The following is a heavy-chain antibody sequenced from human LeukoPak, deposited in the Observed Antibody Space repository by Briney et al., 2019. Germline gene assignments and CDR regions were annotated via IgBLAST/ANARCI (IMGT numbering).Heavy chain of an antibody. V-gene: IGHV3-30*02. CDR1: GFTFSSYG. Sequence: GGSLRLSCAASGFTFSSYGTHWVRQTPGKGLEWVAFIQYDGSEIYYVDSVRGRFTISRDNSKNTLFLQMNSLRPDDTAVYYCAGKAAAYYFDYWGQGTLVTVSS. CDR3: AGKAAAYYFDY. J-gene: IGHJ4*02. D-gene: IGHD2-2*01. CDR2: IQYDGSEI.